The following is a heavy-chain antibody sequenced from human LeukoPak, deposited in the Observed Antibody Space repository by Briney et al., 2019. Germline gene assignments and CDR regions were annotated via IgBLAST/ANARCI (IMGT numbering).Heavy chain of an antibody. CDR1: GYSISSGYY. CDR3: ATISGTWYVAY. CDR2: IYHSGST. D-gene: IGHD6-13*01. Sequence: SETLSLTCAVSGYSISSGYYWGWIRQPPGKGLECIGNIYHSGSTYYNSSLKSRVTISVDTSKNQFSLNLSSVTAADTAPYYCATISGTWYVAYWGQGTLVTVSS. J-gene: IGHJ4*02. V-gene: IGHV4-38-2*01.